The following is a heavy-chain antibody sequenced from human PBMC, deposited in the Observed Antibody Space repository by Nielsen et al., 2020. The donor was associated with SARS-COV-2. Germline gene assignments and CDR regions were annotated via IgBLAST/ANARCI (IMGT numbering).Heavy chain of an antibody. CDR3: AGRYGHQPFDP. CDR1: GGSFSGYY. Sequence: SETLSLTCAVYGGSFSGYYWSWIRQPPGKGLEWIGEINHGGSTNYNPSLKSRVTISVDASKNQFSLKLSSVTAADTAVYYCAGRYGHQPFDPWGQGTLVTVSS. J-gene: IGHJ5*02. V-gene: IGHV4-34*01. D-gene: IGHD2-2*01. CDR2: INHGGST.